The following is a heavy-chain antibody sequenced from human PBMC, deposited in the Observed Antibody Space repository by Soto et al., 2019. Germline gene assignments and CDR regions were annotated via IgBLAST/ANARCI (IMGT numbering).Heavy chain of an antibody. J-gene: IGHJ5*02. Sequence: QVQLQESGPGLVKPSETLSLTCTVSGGSISSYYWSWIRQPPGKGLEWIGYIYYSGSTNYNPSLKIRVTISVDTSKNQFSLKLSSVTAADTAVYYCARGSVSSWYFWFDPWGQGTLVTVSS. D-gene: IGHD6-13*01. CDR2: IYYSGST. CDR1: GGSISSYY. CDR3: ARGSVSSWYFWFDP. V-gene: IGHV4-59*01.